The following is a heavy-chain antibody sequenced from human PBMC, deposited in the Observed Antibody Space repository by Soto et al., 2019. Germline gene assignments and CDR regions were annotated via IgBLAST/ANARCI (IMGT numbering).Heavy chain of an antibody. D-gene: IGHD3-9*01. Sequence: ASVKVSCKASGYTFTSYGISWVRQAPGQGLEWMGWISAYNGNTNYAQKLQGRVTMTTDTSTSTAYMELRSLRSDDTAVYYCARAYYDILTGYYYYYGMDVWGQGPTVTAS. J-gene: IGHJ6*02. CDR1: GYTFTSYG. V-gene: IGHV1-18*01. CDR2: ISAYNGNT. CDR3: ARAYYDILTGYYYYYGMDV.